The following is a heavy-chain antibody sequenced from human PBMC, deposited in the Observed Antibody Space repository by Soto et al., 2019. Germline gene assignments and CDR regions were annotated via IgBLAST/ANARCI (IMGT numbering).Heavy chain of an antibody. Sequence: GGSLRLSCAASGFTFSSYVMSWVRQPPGKGLEWVSAITGGSGDTYHADSVKGRFTISRDNTKNTLYLQMNSLRAEDTAVYYCAKGTANSRPYYFDYWGRGALVTVSS. D-gene: IGHD5-18*01. CDR3: AKGTANSRPYYFDY. V-gene: IGHV3-23*01. J-gene: IGHJ4*02. CDR2: ITGGSGDT. CDR1: GFTFSSYV.